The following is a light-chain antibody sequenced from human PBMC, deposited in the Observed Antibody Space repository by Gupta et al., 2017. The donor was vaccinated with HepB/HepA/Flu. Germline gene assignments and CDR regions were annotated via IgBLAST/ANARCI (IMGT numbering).Light chain of an antibody. Sequence: DIQMTQSPSSLSASVGDRVTITCRASQDIRNYLNWYQQKPGKAPKVLIYDVSNLERRVPSRFSGSGSGTDFSFTISSLQPEEFATYCCQQEDNLPYTFGQGTKVEIK. CDR3: QQEDNLPYT. V-gene: IGKV1-33*01. CDR2: DVS. CDR1: QDIRNY. J-gene: IGKJ2*01.